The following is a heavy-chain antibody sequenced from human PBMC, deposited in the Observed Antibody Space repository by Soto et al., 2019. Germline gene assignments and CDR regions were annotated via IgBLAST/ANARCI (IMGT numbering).Heavy chain of an antibody. CDR2: ISGSGTS. CDR1: GFTFSSYP. CDR3: AKVITTDISYWYGMDV. Sequence: GGSLRLSCAASGFTFSSYPMVWVRQAPGKGLESISSISGSGTSYYADSVKGRFTISRDNSENTLYLQMNSLRAEDTAVYYCAKVITTDISYWYGMDVWGQGTTVTVSS. V-gene: IGHV3-23*01. D-gene: IGHD1-26*01. J-gene: IGHJ6*02.